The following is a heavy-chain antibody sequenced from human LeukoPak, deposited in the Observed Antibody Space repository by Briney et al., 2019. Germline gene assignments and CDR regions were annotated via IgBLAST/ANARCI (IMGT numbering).Heavy chain of an antibody. J-gene: IGHJ4*02. CDR2: IYYSGST. CDR1: GGSISSYY. D-gene: IGHD3-3*01. V-gene: IGHV4-59*01. Sequence: PSETLSLTCTVSGGSISSYYWSWIRQPPGKGLEWIGYIYYSGSTNYNPSLKSQVTISVDTSKNQFSLKLSSVTAADTAVYYCARTWSGYTFDYWGQGTLVTVSS. CDR3: ARTWSGYTFDY.